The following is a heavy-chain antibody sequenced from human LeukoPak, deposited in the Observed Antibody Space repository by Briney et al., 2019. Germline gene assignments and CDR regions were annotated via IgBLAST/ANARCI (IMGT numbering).Heavy chain of an antibody. V-gene: IGHV3-21*06. D-gene: IGHD3-3*02. Sequence: PGGSLRLSCAASGFTFSSYSMNWVRQAPGKGLEWVSSISSSSSYIYYADSVKGRVTISRDNAKNSVYLQMNSLRDEDTAVYFCARLLATWDYYYMDVWGKGTTVTVSS. CDR3: ARLLATWDYYYMDV. J-gene: IGHJ6*03. CDR1: GFTFSSYS. CDR2: ISSSSSYI.